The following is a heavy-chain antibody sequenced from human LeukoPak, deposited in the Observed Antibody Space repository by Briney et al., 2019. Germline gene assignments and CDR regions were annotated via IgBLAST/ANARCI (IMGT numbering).Heavy chain of an antibody. CDR2: IYASGSA. D-gene: IGHD1-26*01. CDR3: ARILEVGAPV. J-gene: IGHJ4*02. CDR1: GDSLRSFY. Sequence: SETLSLTCTVSGDSLRSFYWSWIRQPAGKGLEWVGRIYASGSANYNPSLKSRVTMSVDTSKNQFSLTVSSVTASDSAVYYCARILEVGAPVWGQGTLVTVSS. V-gene: IGHV4-4*07.